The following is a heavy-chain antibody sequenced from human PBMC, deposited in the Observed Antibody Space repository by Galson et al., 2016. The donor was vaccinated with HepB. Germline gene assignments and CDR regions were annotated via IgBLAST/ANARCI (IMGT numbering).Heavy chain of an antibody. J-gene: IGHJ4*02. CDR2: ISAYNGHT. CDR3: ARASLEFPSNFDY. D-gene: IGHD3-3*01. CDR1: GYKFTTYG. Sequence: SVKVSCKASGYKFTTYGITWVRQAPGQGLEWMGWISAYNGHTQYTQKLQGRVTMTTDTSTTTAYMELRSLRSDDTAVEYCARASLEFPSNFDYWCQGTLVTVSS. V-gene: IGHV1-18*01.